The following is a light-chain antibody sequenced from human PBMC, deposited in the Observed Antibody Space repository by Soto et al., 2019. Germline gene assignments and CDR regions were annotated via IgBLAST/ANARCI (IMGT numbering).Light chain of an antibody. CDR2: GAS. CDR1: QSVSSSY. V-gene: IGKV3-20*01. J-gene: IGKJ3*01. CDR3: KQYGSSPLT. Sequence: EIVLTQSPGTLSLSPGERATLSCRASQSVSSSYLAWYQQKPGQAPRLLIYGASSRATGIPDRFSGSGSGTDFTLTIIRLEPDDFAVYYCKQYGSSPLTFGPGTKVDVK.